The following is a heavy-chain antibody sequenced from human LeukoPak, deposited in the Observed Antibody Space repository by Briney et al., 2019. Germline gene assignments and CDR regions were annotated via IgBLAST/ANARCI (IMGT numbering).Heavy chain of an antibody. CDR2: IGISSGNT. Sequence: GGSLRLSCAASGFTFSSYSMNWVRQAPGRGLEWISYIGISSGNTKYADSVKGRFTISGDKAKNSVYLQMNSLRVEDTAVYYCARDTKYAFDNWGQGTLVTVSS. CDR3: ARDTKYAFDN. CDR1: GFTFSSYS. V-gene: IGHV3-48*01. D-gene: IGHD2-2*01. J-gene: IGHJ4*02.